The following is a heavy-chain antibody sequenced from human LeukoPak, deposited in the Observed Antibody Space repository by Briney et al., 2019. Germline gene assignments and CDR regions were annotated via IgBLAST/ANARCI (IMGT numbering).Heavy chain of an antibody. V-gene: IGHV3-74*01. CDR3: ASYNWNFLTDY. D-gene: IGHD1-7*01. CDR1: GFTFSSYW. CDR2: INNDGSST. Sequence: GGSLRLSCAASGFTFSSYWMHWVRQAPGKGLVWVSRINNDGSSTTYADSVEGRFTISRDNAKNTLYLQMNSLRAEDTAVYYCASYNWNFLTDYWGQGTLVTVSS. J-gene: IGHJ4*02.